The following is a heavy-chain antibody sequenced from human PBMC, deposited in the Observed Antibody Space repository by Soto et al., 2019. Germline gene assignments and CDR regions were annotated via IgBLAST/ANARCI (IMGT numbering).Heavy chain of an antibody. V-gene: IGHV3-23*01. D-gene: IGHD2-21*02. Sequence: GGSLRLSCAASGFTFSSYAMSWVRQAPGKGLEWVSAISSSGYSTYYTDSVKGRFTISRDNSKNTMYLQMNNLSAEDTAVYYCAKGSVVVAAKFDSWGQGTLVTVSS. CDR1: GFTFSSYA. CDR3: AKGSVVVAAKFDS. CDR2: ISSSGYST. J-gene: IGHJ4*02.